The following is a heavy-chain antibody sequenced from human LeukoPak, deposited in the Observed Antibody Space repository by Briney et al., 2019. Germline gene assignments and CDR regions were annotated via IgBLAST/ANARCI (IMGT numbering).Heavy chain of an antibody. J-gene: IGHJ3*02. V-gene: IGHV1-18*01. CDR2: ISAYNGNT. CDR3: ARDSPMIVVASDAFDI. Sequence: ASVKLSCKASGYTFSSYGISWVRQAPGQGLEWMGWISAYNGNTNYARNLEGRVTMTTDTSTSTAYMELRSLKSDDTAVYYCARDSPMIVVASDAFDIWGQGTMVTVSS. D-gene: IGHD3-22*01. CDR1: GYTFSSYG.